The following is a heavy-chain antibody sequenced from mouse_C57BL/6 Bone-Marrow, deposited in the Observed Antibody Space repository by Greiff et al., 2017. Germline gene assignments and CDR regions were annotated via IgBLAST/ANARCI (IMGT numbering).Heavy chain of an antibody. J-gene: IGHJ3*01. V-gene: IGHV5-4*01. CDR3: AREDYGSGQFAY. Sequence: EVKVVESGGGLVKPGGSLKLSCAASGFTFSSYAMSWVRQTPEKRLEWVATISDGGSYTYYPDNVKGRFTISRDNAKNNLYLQMSHLKSEDTAMYYCAREDYGSGQFAYWGQGTLVTVSA. D-gene: IGHD1-1*01. CDR1: GFTFSSYA. CDR2: ISDGGSYT.